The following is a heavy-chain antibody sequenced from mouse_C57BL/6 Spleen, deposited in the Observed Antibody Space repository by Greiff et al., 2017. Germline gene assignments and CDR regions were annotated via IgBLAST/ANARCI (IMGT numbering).Heavy chain of an antibody. V-gene: IGHV1-80*01. Sequence: QVQLQQSGAELVKPGASVTISCKASGYAFSSYWMNWVKQRPGKGLEWIGQIYPGDGDTNYNGKFKGKATLTADKSSSTAYMQLSSLTSEDTAVYFCARSSGSSPYYYAMDYWGQGTSVTVSS. D-gene: IGHD1-1*01. CDR3: ARSSGSSPYYYAMDY. CDR2: IYPGDGDT. J-gene: IGHJ4*01. CDR1: GYAFSSYW.